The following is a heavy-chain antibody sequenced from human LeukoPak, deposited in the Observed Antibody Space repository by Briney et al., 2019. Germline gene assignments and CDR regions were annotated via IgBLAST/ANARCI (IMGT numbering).Heavy chain of an antibody. CDR3: ARVEVIAAVDY. J-gene: IGHJ4*02. Sequence: SETLSLTCAVYGGSFSGYYWSWIRQPPGKGLEWIGEINHSGSTNYNPSLKSRVTISVDTSKNQFSLKLSSVTAADTAVYYCARVEVIAAVDYWGQGTLVTVSS. V-gene: IGHV4-34*01. CDR2: INHSGST. CDR1: GGSFSGYY. D-gene: IGHD6-13*01.